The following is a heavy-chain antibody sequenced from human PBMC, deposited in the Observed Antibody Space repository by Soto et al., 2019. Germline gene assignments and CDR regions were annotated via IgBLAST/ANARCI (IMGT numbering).Heavy chain of an antibody. CDR2: IYYSGST. CDR3: ARQERVAGTFDY. CDR1: GGSISSSSYY. D-gene: IGHD6-19*01. Sequence: SETLSLTCTVSGGSISSSSYYWGWIRQPPGKGLEWIGSIYYSGSTYYNPSLKSRVTISVDTSKDQFSLKLSSVTAADTAVYYCARQERVAGTFDYCGQGTLVPVSS. J-gene: IGHJ4*02. V-gene: IGHV4-39*01.